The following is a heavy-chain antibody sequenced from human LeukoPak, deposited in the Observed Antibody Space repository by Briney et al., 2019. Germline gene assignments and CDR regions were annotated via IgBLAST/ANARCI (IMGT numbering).Heavy chain of an antibody. D-gene: IGHD6-13*01. V-gene: IGHV3-23*01. CDR2: ISGSGGST. J-gene: IGHJ4*02. Sequence: PGGSLRLSCAASGFTFSSYAMGWVRQAPGKGLEWVSAISGSGGSTYYADSVKGRFTISRDNSKNTLYLQMNSLRAEDTAVYYCAKGDRAIAAAGTGFDYWGQGTLVTVSS. CDR3: AKGDRAIAAAGTGFDY. CDR1: GFTFSSYA.